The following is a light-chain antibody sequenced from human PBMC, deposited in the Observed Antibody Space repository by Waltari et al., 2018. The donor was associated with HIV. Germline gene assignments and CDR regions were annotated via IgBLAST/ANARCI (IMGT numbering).Light chain of an antibody. J-gene: IGKJ2*01. Sequence: EIVLTQSPATLSLSPGERATLSCRASQSVSSYLAWYQRKPGQSPRLLIYDASNRATGIPARFSGSGSGTDFTLTISSLEPEDFAVYYCQHRNHWPPEYTFGQGTKLEIK. V-gene: IGKV3-11*01. CDR3: QHRNHWPPEYT. CDR1: QSVSSY. CDR2: DAS.